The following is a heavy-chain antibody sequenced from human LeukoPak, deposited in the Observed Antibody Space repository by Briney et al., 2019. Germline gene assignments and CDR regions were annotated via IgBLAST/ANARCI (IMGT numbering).Heavy chain of an antibody. D-gene: IGHD2-15*01. CDR2: ISSSGSTI. CDR1: GFTFSSYE. CDR3: AKDRRYCSGGSCYDWFDP. J-gene: IGHJ5*02. V-gene: IGHV3-48*03. Sequence: AGSLRLSCAASGFTFSSYEMNWVRQAPGKGLEWVSYISSSGSTIYYADSVKGRFTISRDNAKNSLYLQMNSLRAEDTAVYYCAKDRRYCSGGSCYDWFDPWGQGTLVTVSS.